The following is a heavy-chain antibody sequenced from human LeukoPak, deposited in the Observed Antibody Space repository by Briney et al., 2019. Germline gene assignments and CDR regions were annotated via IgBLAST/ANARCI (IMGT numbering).Heavy chain of an antibody. V-gene: IGHV3-21*01. CDR3: ARDPHPGREGFGSVVIKVPFDI. CDR2: ISSSSSYI. CDR1: GFTFSSYS. J-gene: IGHJ3*02. Sequence: GGSLRLSCAASGFTFSSYSMNWVRQAPGKGLEWVTSISSSSSYIYYADSVKGRFTISRDNAKNSLYLQMNSLRAEDTAVYYCARDPHPGREGFGSVVIKVPFDIWGQGTMVTVSS. D-gene: IGHD3-22*01.